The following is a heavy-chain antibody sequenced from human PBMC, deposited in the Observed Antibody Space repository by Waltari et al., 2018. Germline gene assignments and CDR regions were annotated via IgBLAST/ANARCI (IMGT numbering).Heavy chain of an antibody. D-gene: IGHD3-10*01. CDR1: GYSISSGYY. Sequence: QVQLQESGPGLVKPSETLSLTCAVSGYSISSGYYWGWIRQPPGKGLEWIGSIYHSGSTYYNPSLKSRVTISVDTSKNQFSLKLSSVTAADTAVYYCARSGLLGTMVRGVIHFDYWGQGTLVTVSS. J-gene: IGHJ4*02. V-gene: IGHV4-38-2*01. CDR3: ARSGLLGTMVRGVIHFDY. CDR2: IYHSGST.